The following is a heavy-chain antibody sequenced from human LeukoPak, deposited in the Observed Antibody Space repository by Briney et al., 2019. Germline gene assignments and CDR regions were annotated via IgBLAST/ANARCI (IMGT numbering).Heavy chain of an antibody. CDR2: IYHSGT. D-gene: IGHD3-9*01. J-gene: IGHJ4*02. Sequence: SETLSLTCTVSGYSISADFYWNWFRQPPGEGPEWIGSIYHSGTYYNPSLKGRVTISRDTSKNQFSLKLSSVTAADTAVYYCARDLRYFSLWGQGTLVTVSS. V-gene: IGHV4-38-2*02. CDR1: GYSISADFY. CDR3: ARDLRYFSL.